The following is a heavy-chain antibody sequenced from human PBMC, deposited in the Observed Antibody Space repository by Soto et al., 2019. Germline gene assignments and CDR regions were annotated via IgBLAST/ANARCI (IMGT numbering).Heavy chain of an antibody. Sequence: QVQLVESGGTLIKPGGSLRLSCAASGFTFSDFYMTWIRQAPGKGLEWVSNISPSGSTLDYADSVKGRFTISRDNAKNSLSLEMNSLRAEDTAVYYCVRQWVVRRDAFDIWGQGTVVTVSS. V-gene: IGHV3-11*01. J-gene: IGHJ3*02. CDR2: ISPSGSTL. CDR3: VRQWVVRRDAFDI. CDR1: GFTFSDFY. D-gene: IGHD6-19*01.